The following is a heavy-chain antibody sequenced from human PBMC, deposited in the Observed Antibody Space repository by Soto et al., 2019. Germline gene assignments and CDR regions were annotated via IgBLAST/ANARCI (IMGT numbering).Heavy chain of an antibody. V-gene: IGHV4-31*03. D-gene: IGHD2-15*01. J-gene: IGHJ6*02. Sequence: QVQLQESGPGLVKPSQTLSLTCTVSGGSISSGGYYWSWIRQHPGKGLEWIGYIYYSGSTYYNPSLQSRVTISVDTSKNQFSLKLSAVTAADTAVYYCARAPIVVVAATNYYYGMDVWGQGTTVTVSS. CDR3: ARAPIVVVAATNYYYGMDV. CDR1: GGSISSGGYY. CDR2: IYYSGST.